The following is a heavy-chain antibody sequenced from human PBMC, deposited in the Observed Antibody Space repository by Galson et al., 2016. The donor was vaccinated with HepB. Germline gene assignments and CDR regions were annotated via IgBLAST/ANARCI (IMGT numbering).Heavy chain of an antibody. CDR2: IKEDGSEK. Sequence: SLRLSSAASGFTFSSYWMSWVRQAPEKGLEWVANIKEDGSEKYYVDSVKGRITISRDNAKNSLYLQMNSLRADDTSVYYCARGRLWFGEPHYYGMDVWGQGTTVTVSS. D-gene: IGHD3-10*01. J-gene: IGHJ6*02. CDR3: ARGRLWFGEPHYYGMDV. V-gene: IGHV3-7*01. CDR1: GFTFSSYW.